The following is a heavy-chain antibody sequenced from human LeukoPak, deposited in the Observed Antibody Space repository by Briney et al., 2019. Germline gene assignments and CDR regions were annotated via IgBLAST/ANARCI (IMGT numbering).Heavy chain of an antibody. J-gene: IGHJ4*02. CDR3: ARDPVPATARHFDY. CDR2: TSSDGNIK. Sequence: PGRSLRLSCAASGFTFSSYTMHCVRQAPGKGLEWVAVTSSDGNIKYYADSVKGRLTISRDNSKNTLYLQMNSLRGEDTGVYFCARDPVPATARHFDYWGQGTLVTVSS. D-gene: IGHD1-1*01. V-gene: IGHV3-30-3*01. CDR1: GFTFSSYT.